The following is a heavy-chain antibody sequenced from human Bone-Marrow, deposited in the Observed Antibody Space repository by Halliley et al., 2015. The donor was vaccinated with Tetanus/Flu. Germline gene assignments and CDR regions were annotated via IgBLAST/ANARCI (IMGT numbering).Heavy chain of an antibody. CDR1: GYSFSNFW. V-gene: IGHV5-51*03. CDR3: ARLPFANGGFEKSRGFDF. CDR2: IYPGDSDT. Sequence: QLVQSGAEVKRPGEALKISCKASGYSFSNFWIGWVRQMPGKGLQWMGIIYPGDSDTIYNPSFRGQVTMSADKSITTAYLQWNSLEDSDSAIYYCARLPFANGGFEKSRGFDFWGQGTLVTVSS. J-gene: IGHJ3*01. D-gene: IGHD5-12*01.